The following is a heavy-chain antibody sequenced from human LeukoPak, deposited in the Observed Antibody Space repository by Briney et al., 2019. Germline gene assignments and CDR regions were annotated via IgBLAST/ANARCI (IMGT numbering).Heavy chain of an antibody. CDR2: ISSSGMYI. Sequence: KPGGSLRLSRAASGFTFSAFSMNWVRQAPGKGLEWVSYISSSGMYIYYTDSVKGRFAVSRDNDKKLVYLEMTSLRVEDTAVYYCARDRGMATIDRGGAIDFWGQGTAVSVSS. CDR1: GFTFSAFS. D-gene: IGHD5-24*01. CDR3: ARDRGMATIDRGGAIDF. J-gene: IGHJ3*01. V-gene: IGHV3-21*01.